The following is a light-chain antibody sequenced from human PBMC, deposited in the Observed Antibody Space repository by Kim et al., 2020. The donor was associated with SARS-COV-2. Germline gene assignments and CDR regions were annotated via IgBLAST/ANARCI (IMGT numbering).Light chain of an antibody. CDR3: EQSHGFPYS. CDR1: QSVSTS. J-gene: IGKJ2*03. Sequence: SAPVGNRVIITCRAIQSVSTSLNWYQQQPWKAPTLLIYAVSSLLSGVPSRFSGSGSGADFTLTISSLQPEDFVIYYCEQSHGFPYSFGQGTKLEI. CDR2: AVS. V-gene: IGKV1-39*01.